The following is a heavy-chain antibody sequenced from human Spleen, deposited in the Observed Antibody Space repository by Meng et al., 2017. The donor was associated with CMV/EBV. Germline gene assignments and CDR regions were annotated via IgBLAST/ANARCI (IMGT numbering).Heavy chain of an antibody. CDR2: IKSKTDGGTT. D-gene: IGHD2-2*01. Sequence: GESLKISCAASGFTFSNAWMSWVRQAPGKGLEWVGRIKSKTDGGTTDYAAPVKGRFTISRDDSKNTLYLQMNSLKTEDTAVYYRTTDLWLGYCSSTSCFYYWGQGTLVTVSS. V-gene: IGHV3-15*01. J-gene: IGHJ4*02. CDR1: GFTFSNAW. CDR3: TTDLWLGYCSSTSCFYY.